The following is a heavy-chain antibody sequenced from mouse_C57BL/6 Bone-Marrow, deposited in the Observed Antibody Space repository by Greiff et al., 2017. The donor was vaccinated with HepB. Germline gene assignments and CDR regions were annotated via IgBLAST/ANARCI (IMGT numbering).Heavy chain of an antibody. D-gene: IGHD4-1*01. J-gene: IGHJ2*01. Sequence: EVKVEESGGGLVQPGGSLKLSCAASGFTFGDYYMYWVRQTPEKRLEWVAYISNGGGSTYYPDTVKGRFTISRDNAKNTLYLQMSRLKSEDTAMYYCARRANWYYFDYWGQGTTLTVSS. V-gene: IGHV5-12*01. CDR1: GFTFGDYY. CDR2: ISNGGGST. CDR3: ARRANWYYFDY.